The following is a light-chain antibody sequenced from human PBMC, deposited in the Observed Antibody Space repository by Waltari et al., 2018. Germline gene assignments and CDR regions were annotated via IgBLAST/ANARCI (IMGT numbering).Light chain of an antibody. Sequence: QSALTQPASVSGSPGQSITISCTETRSDVGDYKYVSWYQQHPGKLPKLMIYDVSKRPSGVSNRFSGSKSGNTASLTISGLQAEDEADYFCSSYTSTYLFGTATKVTVL. V-gene: IGLV2-14*03. CDR1: RSDVGDYKY. J-gene: IGLJ1*01. CDR3: SSYTSTYL. CDR2: DVS.